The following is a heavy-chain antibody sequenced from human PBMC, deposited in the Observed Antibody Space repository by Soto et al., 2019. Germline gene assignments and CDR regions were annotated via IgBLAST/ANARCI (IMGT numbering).Heavy chain of an antibody. Sequence: SETLSLTCTVSGGSISSYYWSWIRQPPGKGLEWIGYIYYSGSTNYNPSLKSRVTISVDTSKNQFTLKLSSVTAADTAVYYCARGRFSSSWYWFDPWGQGTLVTVSS. CDR3: ARGRFSSSWYWFDP. CDR2: IYYSGST. D-gene: IGHD6-13*01. J-gene: IGHJ5*02. CDR1: GGSISSYY. V-gene: IGHV4-59*08.